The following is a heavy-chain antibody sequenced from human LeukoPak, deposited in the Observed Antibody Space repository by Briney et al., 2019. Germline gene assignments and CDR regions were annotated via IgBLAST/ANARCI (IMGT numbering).Heavy chain of an antibody. V-gene: IGHV3-15*01. J-gene: IGHJ4*02. CDR2: IKSKADGETI. Sequence: GGSLRLSCAASGFTFSSYWMTWVRQAPGKGLEWVGRIKSKADGETIDYAAPVKGRFTFSRDDSKNMLYLQMNSLKSEDTAVYYCSTLTSRGLSDSWGQGTLVTVSS. D-gene: IGHD1-20*01. CDR3: STLTSRGLSDS. CDR1: GFTFSSYW.